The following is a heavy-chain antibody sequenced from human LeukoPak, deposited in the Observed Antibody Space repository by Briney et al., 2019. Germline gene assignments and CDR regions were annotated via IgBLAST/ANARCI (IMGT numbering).Heavy chain of an antibody. CDR1: GSTFTDYF. V-gene: IGHV1-2*06. CDR3: ARDPVGTTVTSGFDY. Sequence: ASVKVSCKTSGSTFTDYFMHWIRQAPGLGLEWMGRINPNSGGTNYAQKFQGRVTMTRDTSISTAYMELSRLSSDDTAVYYCARDPVGTTVTSGFDYWGQGTLVTVSS. CDR2: INPNSGGT. J-gene: IGHJ4*02. D-gene: IGHD4-17*01.